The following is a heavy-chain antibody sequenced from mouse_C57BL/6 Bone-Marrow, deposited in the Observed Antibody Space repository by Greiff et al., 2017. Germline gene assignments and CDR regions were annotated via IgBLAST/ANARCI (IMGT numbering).Heavy chain of an antibody. CDR3: ASPSLTPFDY. V-gene: IGHV1-64*01. J-gene: IGHJ2*01. Sequence: QVQLQQPGAELVKPGASVKLSCKASGYTFTSYWMHWVKQRPGQGLEWIGMIHPNSGSTNYNEKFKSKATLTVDNSSSTAYMQLSSLTSEDSAVYYCASPSLTPFDYWGQGTTLTVSS. D-gene: IGHD4-1*01. CDR1: GYTFTSYW. CDR2: IHPNSGST.